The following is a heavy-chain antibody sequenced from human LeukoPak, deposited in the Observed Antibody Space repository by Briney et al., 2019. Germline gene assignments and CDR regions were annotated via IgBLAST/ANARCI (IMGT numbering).Heavy chain of an antibody. CDR1: GGSISSGGYY. J-gene: IGHJ4*02. Sequence: SQTLSLTCTVSGGSISSGGYYWNWIRQRPGKGLEWIGYISYSGSTYYNPSLKSRITISQDTSKNQFSLKLSSVTAADTAVYYCARGFLGSIQYWGQGTLVTVSS. CDR2: ISYSGST. CDR3: ARGFLGSIQY. V-gene: IGHV4-31*03. D-gene: IGHD2-21*01.